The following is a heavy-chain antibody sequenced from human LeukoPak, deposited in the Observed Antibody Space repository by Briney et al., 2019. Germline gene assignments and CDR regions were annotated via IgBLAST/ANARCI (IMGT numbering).Heavy chain of an antibody. CDR3: ARALVVPAAILGYYYYGMDV. V-gene: IGHV1-8*01. D-gene: IGHD2-2*02. J-gene: IGHJ6*02. CDR2: ISAYNGNT. Sequence: VRQAPGQXXXWMXXISAYNGNTNYAQKFQGRVTMTRNTSISTAYMELSSLRSEDTAVYYCARALVVPAAILGYYYYGMDVWGQGTTVTVSS.